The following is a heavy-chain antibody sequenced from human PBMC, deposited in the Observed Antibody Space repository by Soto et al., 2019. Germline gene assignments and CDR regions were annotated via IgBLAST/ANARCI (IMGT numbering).Heavy chain of an antibody. CDR1: GFTFSSYG. CDR3: ARDNGYSSSWSHNPREYYFYY. J-gene: IGHJ4*02. D-gene: IGHD6-13*01. CDR2: IWYDGSNK. V-gene: IGHV3-33*01. Sequence: QVQLVESGGGVVQPGRSLRLSCAASGFTFSSYGMHWVRQAPGKGLEWVAVIWYDGSNKYYADSVKGRFTISRDNSKNTRYLQMNSLRAEDTAVYYCARDNGYSSSWSHNPREYYFYYWGQGNLVTVSS.